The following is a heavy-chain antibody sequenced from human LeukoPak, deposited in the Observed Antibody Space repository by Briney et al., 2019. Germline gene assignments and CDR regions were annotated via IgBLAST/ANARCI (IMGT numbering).Heavy chain of an antibody. D-gene: IGHD3-22*01. Sequence: RSSETLSLTCTVSGYPISNGYYWGWIRQPPGKGLEWIGNVYHSGITYYTPSLKNRVTISVDTSENKFSLKLSSVTAADTALYYCARSTSSGYQEFDLWGQGTLVTVSS. CDR2: VYHSGIT. V-gene: IGHV4-38-2*02. CDR1: GYPISNGYY. CDR3: ARSTSSGYQEFDL. J-gene: IGHJ4*02.